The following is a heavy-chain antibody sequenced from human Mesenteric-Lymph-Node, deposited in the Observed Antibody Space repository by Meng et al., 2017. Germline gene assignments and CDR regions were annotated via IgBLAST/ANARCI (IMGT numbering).Heavy chain of an antibody. CDR1: GYTLTELS. J-gene: IGHJ5*02. CDR3: ARVHDSLRYFDPFDP. Sequence: ASVKVSCKVSGYTLTELSMHWVRQAPGKGLEWMGGFDPEDGETIYAQKFQGRVTMTEDTSTDTAYMELSSLRSEDTAVYYCARVHDSLRYFDPFDPWGQGTLVTVSS. CDR2: FDPEDGET. D-gene: IGHD3-9*01. V-gene: IGHV1-24*01.